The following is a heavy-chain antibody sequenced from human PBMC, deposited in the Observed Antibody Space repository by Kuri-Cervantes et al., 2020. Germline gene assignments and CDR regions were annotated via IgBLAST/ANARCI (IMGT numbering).Heavy chain of an antibody. V-gene: IGHV1-18*04. D-gene: IGHD6-13*01. CDR1: GYTFTSYY. J-gene: IGHJ2*01. CDR2: ISAYNGNT. CDR3: ARGGCSSSRSRCYFDL. Sequence: ASVKVSCKASGYTFTSYYMHWVRQAPGQGLEWMGWISAYNGNTNYAQKLQGRVTMTTDTSTSTAYMELRSLRSDDTAVYYCARGGCSSSRSRCYFDLWGRGTLVTVSS.